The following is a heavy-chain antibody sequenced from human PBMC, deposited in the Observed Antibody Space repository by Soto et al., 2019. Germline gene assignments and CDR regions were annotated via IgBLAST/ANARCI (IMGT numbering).Heavy chain of an antibody. CDR3: VRDTDKDY. CDR2: MYSGGSP. Sequence: EVQLVESGGGLVQPGGSLRLSCAASGFTVSNRYMSWVRQAPGKGLEWVSVMYSGGSPYYADSVKGRFTISRDNSKNTLYLQMNSLRAEDTAVYYCVRDTDKDYWGQGTLVTVSS. V-gene: IGHV3-66*01. J-gene: IGHJ4*02. D-gene: IGHD2-8*02. CDR1: GFTVSNRY.